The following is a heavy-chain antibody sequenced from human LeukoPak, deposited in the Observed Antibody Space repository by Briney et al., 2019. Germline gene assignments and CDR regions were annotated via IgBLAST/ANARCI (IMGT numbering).Heavy chain of an antibody. D-gene: IGHD4-17*01. CDR3: ASHKDYGVPPGAFDI. Sequence: PSETLSLTCAVYGGSFSGYYWSWIRQPPGKGLEWIGYIYYSGSTYYNPSLKSRVTISVDTSKNQFSLKLSSVTAADTAVYYCASHKDYGVPPGAFDIWGQGTMVTVSS. J-gene: IGHJ3*02. CDR1: GGSFSGYY. CDR2: IYYSGST. V-gene: IGHV4-30-4*01.